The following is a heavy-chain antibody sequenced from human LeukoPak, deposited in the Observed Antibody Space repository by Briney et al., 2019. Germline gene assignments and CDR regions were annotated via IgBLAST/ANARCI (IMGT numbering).Heavy chain of an antibody. CDR3: ARTPSVLRGFDY. CDR2: ISSTGTSI. V-gene: IGHV3-48*01. CDR1: GFTFSSYA. Sequence: PGGSLRLSCAASGFTFSSYAMIWVRQAPGKGLEWVSYISSTGTSIYYADSVKGRFTISRDNAKNSLYLQMNSLRAEDTAVYYCARTPSVLRGFDYWGQGTLVTVSS. J-gene: IGHJ4*02. D-gene: IGHD2-15*01.